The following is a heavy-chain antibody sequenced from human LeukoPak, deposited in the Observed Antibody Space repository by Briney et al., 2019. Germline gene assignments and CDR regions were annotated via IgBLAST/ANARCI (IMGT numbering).Heavy chain of an antibody. CDR1: GYTFTGYY. Sequence: ASVKVSCKASGYTFTGYYMHWVRQAPGQVLEWMGWINPNSGGTNYAQKFQGRVTMTRDTSISTAYMELSRLRSDDTAVYYCASSRGYSGYEPFDYWGQGTLVTVSS. V-gene: IGHV1-2*02. CDR2: INPNSGGT. CDR3: ASSRGYSGYEPFDY. D-gene: IGHD5-12*01. J-gene: IGHJ4*02.